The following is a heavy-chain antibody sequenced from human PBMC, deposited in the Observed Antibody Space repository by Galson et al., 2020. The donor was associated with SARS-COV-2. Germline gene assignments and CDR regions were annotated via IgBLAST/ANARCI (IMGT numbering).Heavy chain of an antibody. D-gene: IGHD3-22*01. J-gene: IGHJ4*02. V-gene: IGHV4-34*01. CDR2: INHSGST. CDR3: ARVGNDYDSSGYYFDY. Sequence: SETLSLTCAVYGGSFSDYYWSWIRQPPGKGLEWIGEINHSGSTHDNPSLQSRVTISVDKSKNQFSLKLTSVTAADTAVYYCARVGNDYDSSGYYFDYWSQGMLVTVSS. CDR1: GGSFSDYY.